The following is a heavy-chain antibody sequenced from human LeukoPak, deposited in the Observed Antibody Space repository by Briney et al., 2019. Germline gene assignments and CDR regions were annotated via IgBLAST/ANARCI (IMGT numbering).Heavy chain of an antibody. CDR2: IYDDNT. D-gene: IGHD3-22*01. J-gene: IGHJ4*02. V-gene: IGHV3-23*01. CDR3: AKDSDYYDSSGYYDY. CDR1: GFTVSAYA. Sequence: GGSLRLSCAASGFTVSAYAMAWVRQAPGKGLEWVSTIYDDNTYYADSVKGRFAISTDNSKNTLYLQMNSLRAEDTAVYYCAKDSDYYDSSGYYDYWGQGTLVTVSS.